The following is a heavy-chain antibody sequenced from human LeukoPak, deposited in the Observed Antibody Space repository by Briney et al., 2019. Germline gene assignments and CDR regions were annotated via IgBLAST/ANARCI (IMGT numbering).Heavy chain of an antibody. J-gene: IGHJ4*02. CDR3: AKPRDSSSWIGEIDY. CDR2: ISYDGSNK. CDR1: GFTFSSYG. Sequence: PGGSLRLSCAASGFTFSSYGMHWVRQAPGKGLEWVAVISYDGSNKYYADSVKGRFTISRDNSKNTLYLQMNGLRAEDTAVYYCAKPRDSSSWIGEIDYWGQGTLVTVSS. D-gene: IGHD6-13*01. V-gene: IGHV3-30*18.